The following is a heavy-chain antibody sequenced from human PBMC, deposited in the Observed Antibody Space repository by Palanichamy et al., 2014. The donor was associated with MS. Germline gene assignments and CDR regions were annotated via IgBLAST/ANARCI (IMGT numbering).Heavy chain of an antibody. J-gene: IGHJ5*02. Sequence: QVQLQQWGGRTVEAFGDPSLTCAVYGGSFSGYYWSWIRQPPGKGLEWIGEINHSGSTNYNPSLKSRVTISVDTSKNQFSLKLSSVTAADTAVYYCSATLNWFDPWGQGTLVTVSS. CDR1: GGSFSGYY. V-gene: IGHV4-34*01. CDR3: SATLNWFDP. CDR2: INHSGST.